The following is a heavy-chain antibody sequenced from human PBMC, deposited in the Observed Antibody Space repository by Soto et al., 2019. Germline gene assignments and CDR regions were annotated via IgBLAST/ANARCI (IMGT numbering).Heavy chain of an antibody. Sequence: SVKVSFKACGGTFSSYTMSWLRQAPGQGLEWMGGIIPIFGTTTYAHKFQGRVTITADESTSTVYMELSSLRGEDTAVYYCARGALTTLAYYYGMDVWGQGTTVTVSS. CDR2: IIPIFGTT. V-gene: IGHV1-69*13. J-gene: IGHJ6*02. D-gene: IGHD4-4*01. CDR1: GGTFSSYT. CDR3: ARGALTTLAYYYGMDV.